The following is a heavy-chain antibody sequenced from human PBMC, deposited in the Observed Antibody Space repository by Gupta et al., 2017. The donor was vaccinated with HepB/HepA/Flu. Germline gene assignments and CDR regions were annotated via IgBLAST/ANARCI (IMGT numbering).Heavy chain of an antibody. D-gene: IGHD2-21*02. CDR3: ARDGVDCGGDCYATYYSYGMDV. CDR1: GFTFSDYY. V-gene: IGHV3-11*01. Sequence: QVQLVESGGGLVKPGGSLRLSCAASGFTFSDYYMSWIRQAPGKGLEWVSYISSSGSLIYYADSVKGRFTISRDNAKNSLYLQMNSLRAEDTAVYYCARDGVDCGGDCYATYYSYGMDVWGQGTTVTVSS. CDR2: ISSSGSLI. J-gene: IGHJ6*02.